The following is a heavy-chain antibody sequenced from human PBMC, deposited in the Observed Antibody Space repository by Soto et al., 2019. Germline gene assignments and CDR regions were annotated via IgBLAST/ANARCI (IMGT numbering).Heavy chain of an antibody. CDR3: ARHYRGYSGYDSNWFDP. V-gene: IGHV4-39*01. CDR1: GGSISIGTDY. D-gene: IGHD5-12*01. CDR2: IHYSGST. Sequence: SETLYLTCDVSGGSISIGTDYWGWIRQPPGKGLEWIGNIHYSGSTNYNPSLKSRLNISVDTSKNQFSLKLSSVTAADTAVYYCARHYRGYSGYDSNWFDPWGQGTLVTVSS. J-gene: IGHJ5*02.